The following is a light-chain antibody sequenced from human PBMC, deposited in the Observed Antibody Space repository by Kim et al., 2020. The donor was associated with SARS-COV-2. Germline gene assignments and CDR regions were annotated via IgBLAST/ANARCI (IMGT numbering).Light chain of an antibody. V-gene: IGKV1-5*01. CDR3: QQYNSYPWT. CDR1: QSISSW. J-gene: IGKJ1*01. Sequence: GDRVTITCRASQSISSWFAWYQQKPGKAPKLLIYDASSLESGVPSRFSGSGSGTEFTLTISSLQPDDFATYYCQQYNSYPWTFGQGTKV. CDR2: DAS.